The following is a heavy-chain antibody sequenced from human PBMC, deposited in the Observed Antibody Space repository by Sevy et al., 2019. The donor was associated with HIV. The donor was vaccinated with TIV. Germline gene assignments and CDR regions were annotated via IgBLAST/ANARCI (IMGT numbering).Heavy chain of an antibody. D-gene: IGHD6-13*01. J-gene: IGHJ6*03. CDR1: GFTFSDYY. V-gene: IGHV3-11*04. CDR3: AREYSAAGYYYYYMDV. CDR2: ISSSGSTI. Sequence: GGSLRLSCAASGFTFSDYYMSWIRQAPGKGLEWVSYISSSGSTIYYADSVKGRFTISRDNAKNSLYLQMNSLRAEDTAVYYCAREYSAAGYYYYYMDVWGKGTTVTVSS.